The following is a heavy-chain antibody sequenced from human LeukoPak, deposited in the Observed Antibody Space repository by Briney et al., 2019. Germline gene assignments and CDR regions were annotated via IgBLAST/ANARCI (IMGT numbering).Heavy chain of an antibody. J-gene: IGHJ5*02. Sequence: ASVKVSCKASGYTFTSYGISWVRQARGQGLEWMGWISAYNGNTNYAQKLQGRVTMTTDTSTSTAYMELRSLRSDDTAVYYWARAEWGVLGVVPWGQGTLVTVSS. CDR2: ISAYNGNT. D-gene: IGHD3-16*01. CDR3: ARAEWGVLGVVP. V-gene: IGHV1-18*01. CDR1: GYTFTSYG.